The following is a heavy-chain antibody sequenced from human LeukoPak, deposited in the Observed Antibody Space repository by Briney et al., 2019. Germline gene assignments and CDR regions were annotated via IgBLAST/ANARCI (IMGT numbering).Heavy chain of an antibody. CDR2: INSDGSGT. J-gene: IGHJ4*02. Sequence: GGSLRLSCAASGFTFTNYWMHWVRQVSGKGLVWVSRINSDGSGTRYADFVKGRFTISRDNAKSTVYLQMNSLRTDDTAVYYCARDGMTYGRHFDYWGQGILVTVSS. CDR3: ARDGMTYGRHFDY. CDR1: GFTFTNYW. D-gene: IGHD3-10*01. V-gene: IGHV3-74*01.